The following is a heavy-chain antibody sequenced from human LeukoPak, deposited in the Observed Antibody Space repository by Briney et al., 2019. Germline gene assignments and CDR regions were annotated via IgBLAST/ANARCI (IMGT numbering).Heavy chain of an antibody. Sequence: GGSLRLSCAASGFTFSDYYMSWIRQAPGKGLEWVSYISSSGSTIYYADSVKGRFTISRDNAKNSLYLQMNSPRAEDTAVYYCARAERELLEEYFQHWGQGTLVTVSS. CDR2: ISSSGSTI. V-gene: IGHV3-11*01. J-gene: IGHJ1*01. CDR3: ARAERELLEEYFQH. D-gene: IGHD1-26*01. CDR1: GFTFSDYY.